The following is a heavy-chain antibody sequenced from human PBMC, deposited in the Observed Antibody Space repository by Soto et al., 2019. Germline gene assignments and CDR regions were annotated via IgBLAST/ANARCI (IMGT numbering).Heavy chain of an antibody. D-gene: IGHD6-6*01. CDR1: GYSFTSYW. CDR2: IYPGDSDT. V-gene: IGHV5-51*01. CDR3: ARLMYSSSSGYYYGMDV. J-gene: IGHJ6*02. Sequence: GESLKISCKGSGYSFTSYWIGWVRQMPGKGLEWMGIIYPGDSDTRYSPSFQGQVTISADKSISTAYLQWSSLKASDTAMYYWARLMYSSSSGYYYGMDVWGQGTTVTVSS.